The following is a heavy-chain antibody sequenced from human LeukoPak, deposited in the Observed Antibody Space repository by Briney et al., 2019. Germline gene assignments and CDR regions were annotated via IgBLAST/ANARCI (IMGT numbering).Heavy chain of an antibody. CDR1: GFTFSSYG. CDR3: GRGEVAVAGYYFDY. Sequence: PGGSLRLSCAATGFTFSSYGMHWDRQAPGKGLEWGAVIWYDGSNKYYEDSVKGRFTISRDNSKNTLYLEMNSLRAEDTAVYYCGRGEVAVAGYYFDYWVQGTLVTVSS. CDR2: IWYDGSNK. J-gene: IGHJ4*02. D-gene: IGHD6-19*01. V-gene: IGHV3-33*01.